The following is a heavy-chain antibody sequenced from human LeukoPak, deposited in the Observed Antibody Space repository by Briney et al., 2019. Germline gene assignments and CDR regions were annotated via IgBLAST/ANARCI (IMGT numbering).Heavy chain of an antibody. Sequence: SVKVSCKASGGTFSSYTISWVRQAPGQGLEWMGRIIPILGIANYAQKFQGRVTITADKSTSTAYMELSSLRSEDTAVYYCAREPYCSSTSCYTDWFDPWGQGTLATVSS. J-gene: IGHJ5*02. V-gene: IGHV1-69*04. CDR1: GGTFSSYT. CDR3: AREPYCSSTSCYTDWFDP. CDR2: IIPILGIA. D-gene: IGHD2-2*02.